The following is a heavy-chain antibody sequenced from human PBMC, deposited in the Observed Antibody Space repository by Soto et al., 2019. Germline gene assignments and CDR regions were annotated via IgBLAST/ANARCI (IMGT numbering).Heavy chain of an antibody. Sequence: SAPLSLTCPVSGGSISSGDYYLSWTRQPPGKGLEWIGYIYYSGSTYYNPSLKSRVTISVDTSKNQFSLKLSSVTAADTAVYYCARVNYDSSGPYYFDYWGQGPLVTVSS. CDR2: IYYSGST. D-gene: IGHD3-22*01. CDR1: GGSISSGDYY. V-gene: IGHV4-30-4*01. J-gene: IGHJ4*02. CDR3: ARVNYDSSGPYYFDY.